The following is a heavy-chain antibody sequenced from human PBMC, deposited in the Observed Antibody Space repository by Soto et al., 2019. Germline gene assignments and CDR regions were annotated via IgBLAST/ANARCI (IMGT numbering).Heavy chain of an antibody. CDR2: IYPDDSET. Sequence: PGESLKISCKGSGYSFTSYWIGWVRQMPGKGLEWMGVIYPDDSETRYSPSFQGQVTISADKSISTAYLQWSSLKASDTAMYYCARQSTMVRGVFVFDYWGQGTLVTVSS. J-gene: IGHJ4*02. D-gene: IGHD3-10*01. CDR3: ARQSTMVRGVFVFDY. CDR1: GYSFTSYW. V-gene: IGHV5-51*01.